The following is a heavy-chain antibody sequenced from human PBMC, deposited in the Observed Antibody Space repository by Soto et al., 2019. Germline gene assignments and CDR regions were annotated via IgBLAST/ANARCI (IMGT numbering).Heavy chain of an antibody. CDR3: VRASMPKAHFDS. D-gene: IGHD2-2*01. J-gene: IGHJ4*02. Sequence: SETLSLTCTVSGGSIRGYYWSWIRQSAGMGLEWIGRMHTSGSTNYNPSLKSRVTFSVDMSKNQISLKLTSVTAADTALYYCVRASMPKAHFDSWGQGTLVTVSP. CDR2: MHTSGST. V-gene: IGHV4-4*07. CDR1: GGSIRGYY.